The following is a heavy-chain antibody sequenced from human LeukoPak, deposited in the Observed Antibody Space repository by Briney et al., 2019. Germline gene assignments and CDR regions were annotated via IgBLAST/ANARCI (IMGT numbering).Heavy chain of an antibody. CDR2: ISSSSSYI. CDR1: GFTFSSYS. CDR3: ASLPGYSSSWYEWDHYYYMDV. J-gene: IGHJ6*03. V-gene: IGHV3-21*01. Sequence: GGSLRLSCAASGFTFSSYSMNWVRQAPGKGLEWVSSISSSSSYIYYADSVKGRFTISRDNAKNSLYLQMNSLRAEDTAVYYCASLPGYSSSWYEWDHYYYMDVWGKGTTVTVSS. D-gene: IGHD6-13*01.